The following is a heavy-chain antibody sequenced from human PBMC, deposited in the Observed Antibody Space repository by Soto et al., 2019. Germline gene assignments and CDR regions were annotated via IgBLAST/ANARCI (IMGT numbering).Heavy chain of an antibody. J-gene: IGHJ4*02. CDR2: RYYSEST. Sequence: SETLSLTCTVSGGSITTGGYYWSWIRRLPWKGLEWIGHRYYSESTYYNPSLKSRVSISLDTSKNQFSLKLSFVTAADTAMYYCARTKCSGGSCYSWSLDYWGQGXPVTVYS. V-gene: IGHV4-31*03. CDR1: GGSITTGGYY. D-gene: IGHD2-15*01. CDR3: ARTKCSGGSCYSWSLDY.